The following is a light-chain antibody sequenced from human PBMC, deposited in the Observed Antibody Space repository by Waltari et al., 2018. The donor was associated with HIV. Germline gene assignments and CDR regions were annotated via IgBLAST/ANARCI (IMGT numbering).Light chain of an antibody. CDR3: QQSYSTPRT. Sequence: DIQMTQSPSSLSASVGDRVTITCRASQSIISYLNWYQQKPGKAPKLLIYAASSLQSGVPSRFSGSGSWTDVTLTISSLQPEDFATYYCQQSYSTPRTFGQGTKVEIK. J-gene: IGKJ1*01. V-gene: IGKV1-39*01. CDR2: AAS. CDR1: QSIISY.